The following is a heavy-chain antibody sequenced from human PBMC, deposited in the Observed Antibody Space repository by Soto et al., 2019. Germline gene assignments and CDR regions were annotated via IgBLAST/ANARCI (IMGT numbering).Heavy chain of an antibody. CDR2: IYYSGST. V-gene: IGHV4-59*01. CDR3: ARGFWSGYDSSGYFTIDY. J-gene: IGHJ4*02. CDR1: GGSISSYY. Sequence: SETLSLTCTVSGGSISSYYWSWIRQPPGKGLEWIGYIYYSGSTNYNPSLKSRVTISVDTSKNQFSLKLSSVTAADTAVYYCARGFWSGYDSSGYFTIDYWGQGTLVTVSS. D-gene: IGHD3-22*01.